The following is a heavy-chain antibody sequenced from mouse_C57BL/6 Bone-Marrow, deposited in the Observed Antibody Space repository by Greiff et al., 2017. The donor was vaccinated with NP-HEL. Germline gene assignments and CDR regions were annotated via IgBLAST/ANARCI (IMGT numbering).Heavy chain of an antibody. CDR2: IHPSDSDT. CDR3: AMETAQATFAY. J-gene: IGHJ3*01. CDR1: GYTFTSYW. V-gene: IGHV1-74*01. D-gene: IGHD3-2*02. Sequence: VQLKQPGAELVKPGASVKVSCKASGYTFTSYWMHWVKQRPGQGLEWIGRIHPSDSDTNYNQKFKGKATLTVDKSSSTAYMQLSSLTSEDSAVYYCAMETAQATFAYWGQGTLVTVSA.